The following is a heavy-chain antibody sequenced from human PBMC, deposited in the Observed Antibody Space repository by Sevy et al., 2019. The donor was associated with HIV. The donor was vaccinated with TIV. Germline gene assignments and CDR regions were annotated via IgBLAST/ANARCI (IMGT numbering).Heavy chain of an antibody. V-gene: IGHV4-38-2*02. Sequence: SETLSLTCTVSGYSISSGYYWGWIRQPPGKGLEWIGSIYQSGSTYYNPSLKSRVTISVDTSKNQFSLKLSSVTAADTAVYYCARGYSSSSRDFDYWGQGTLVTVSS. CDR1: GYSISSGYY. CDR2: IYQSGST. D-gene: IGHD6-6*01. J-gene: IGHJ4*02. CDR3: ARGYSSSSRDFDY.